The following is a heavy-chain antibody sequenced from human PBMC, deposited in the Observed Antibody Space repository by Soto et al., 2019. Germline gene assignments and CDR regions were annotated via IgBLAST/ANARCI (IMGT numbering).Heavy chain of an antibody. CDR1: GFTFSSYA. J-gene: IGHJ4*02. CDR3: ARGGLYDFWSGYYTGAVYYFDY. V-gene: IGHV3-23*01. D-gene: IGHD3-3*01. CDR2: ISGSGGST. Sequence: PGGSLRLSCAASGFTFSSYAMSWVRQAPGKGLEWVSAISGSGGSTYYADSVKGRFTISRDNSKNTLYLQMNSLRAEDTAVYYCARGGLYDFWSGYYTGAVYYFDYWGQGTLVTAPQ.